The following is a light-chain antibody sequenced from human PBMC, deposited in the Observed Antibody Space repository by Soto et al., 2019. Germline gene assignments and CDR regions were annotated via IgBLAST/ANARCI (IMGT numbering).Light chain of an antibody. CDR1: QTVSRN. CDR3: HQRSNWPPIT. CDR2: GAS. J-gene: IGKJ5*01. V-gene: IGKV3-15*01. Sequence: EIVMTQSPATLSVSPGERATLSCGSSQTVSRNLAWYQQKPGQAPRLLFYGASTRATGIPARFSGSGSGTDFTLTISRLDPEDFAVYYCHQRSNWPPITFGQGTRLEIK.